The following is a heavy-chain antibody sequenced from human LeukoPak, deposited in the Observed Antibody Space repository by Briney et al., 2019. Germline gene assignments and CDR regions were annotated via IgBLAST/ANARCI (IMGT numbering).Heavy chain of an antibody. CDR1: GGSISSSNW. Sequence: SGTLSLTCAVSGGSISSSNWWRWVRQPPGKGLEWIGEIYHSGSTNYNPSLKSRVTISVDTSKNQFSLKLSSVTAADTAIYYCASDAPGLLGYWGQGTLVTVSS. CDR2: IYHSGST. D-gene: IGHD2-15*01. V-gene: IGHV4-4*02. CDR3: ASDAPGLLGY. J-gene: IGHJ4*02.